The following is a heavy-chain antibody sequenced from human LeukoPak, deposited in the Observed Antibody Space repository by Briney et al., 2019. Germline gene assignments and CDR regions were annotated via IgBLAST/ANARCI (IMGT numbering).Heavy chain of an antibody. Sequence: PGGSLRLSCAASGFTFSRYWMHWVRQAPGKGLVWVSRINSDGSSTSYADSVKRRFTISRDNAKNTLYLQMNSLRAEDTAVYYCARGDSSGVAFDIWGQGTMVTVSS. V-gene: IGHV3-74*01. CDR3: ARGDSSGVAFDI. J-gene: IGHJ3*02. CDR2: INSDGSST. D-gene: IGHD3-22*01. CDR1: GFTFSRYW.